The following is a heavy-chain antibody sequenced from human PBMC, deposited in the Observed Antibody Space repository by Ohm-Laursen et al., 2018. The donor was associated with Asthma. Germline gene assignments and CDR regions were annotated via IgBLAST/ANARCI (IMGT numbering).Heavy chain of an antibody. V-gene: IGHV4-34*01. D-gene: IGHD3-22*01. J-gene: IGHJ4*02. CDR1: GGSFSGYY. CDR3: ARYGKSSGYPH. Sequence: GTLSLTCAVYGGSFSGYYWSWIRQPPGKGLEWIGEINHSGSTNYNPSLKSRVTISVDTSKNQFSLKLSSVTAADTAVYYCARYGKSSGYPHWGQGTLVTVSS. CDR2: INHSGST.